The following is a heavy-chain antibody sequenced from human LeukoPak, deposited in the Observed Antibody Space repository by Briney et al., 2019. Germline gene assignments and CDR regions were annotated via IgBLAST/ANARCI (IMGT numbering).Heavy chain of an antibody. J-gene: IGHJ4*02. V-gene: IGHV4-34*01. CDR2: INHSGST. CDR3: ARRRGSYGRRDY. D-gene: IGHD5-18*01. CDR1: GGSFSGYY. Sequence: SGTLSLTCAVYGGSFSGYYWSWIRQPPGKGLEWIGEINHSGSTNYNPSLKSRVTISVDTSKNQFSLKLSSVTAADTAVYYCARRRGSYGRRDYWGQGTLVTVSS.